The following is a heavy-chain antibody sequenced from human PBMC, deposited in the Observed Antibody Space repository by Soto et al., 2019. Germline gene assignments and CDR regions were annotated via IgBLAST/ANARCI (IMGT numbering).Heavy chain of an antibody. CDR2: INSDESIT. CDR1: GFTFSSYW. D-gene: IGHD4-17*01. V-gene: IGHV3-74*01. CDR3: ARSTGTTNFDY. Sequence: GGSLRLSCAASGFTFSSYWMHWVRQAPGKGLVWVSRINSDESITTYADSVKGRFTISKDNAKNTLYLQMNSLRGEDTAVYYCARSTGTTNFDYWGQGTLVTVSS. J-gene: IGHJ4*02.